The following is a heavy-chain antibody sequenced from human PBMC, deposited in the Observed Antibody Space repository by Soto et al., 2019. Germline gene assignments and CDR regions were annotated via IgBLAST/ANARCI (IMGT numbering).Heavy chain of an antibody. CDR3: ARDPYHVLMVNAPNLYGMDV. J-gene: IGHJ6*02. Sequence: QVQLVQSGAEVKKPGASVKVSCKASGYTFTTYDISWLRQGPGQGLEWMGRINTYNGNTNFPQCPQSRLTMTTGTSTTTAYMELRSLRSDDTAVYYCARDPYHVLMVNAPNLYGMDVWGQGTTVTVSS. CDR1: GYTFTTYD. V-gene: IGHV1-18*01. CDR2: INTYNGNT. D-gene: IGHD2-8*01.